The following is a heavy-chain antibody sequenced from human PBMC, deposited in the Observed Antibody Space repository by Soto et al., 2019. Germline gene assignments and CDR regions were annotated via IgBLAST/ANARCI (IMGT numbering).Heavy chain of an antibody. Sequence: ASVKVSCKASGLTFNTSTVQWVRQARGQRLEWLGWIVVGSGNRNYAQNFQERVIITRDMSSGTAFMELNSLISEDTAVYYCAAGPPSTIRGPGLAFDIWGQGTRVTVSS. CDR2: IVVGSGNR. D-gene: IGHD1-20*01. J-gene: IGHJ3*02. CDR1: GLTFNTST. CDR3: AAGPPSTIRGPGLAFDI. V-gene: IGHV1-58*01.